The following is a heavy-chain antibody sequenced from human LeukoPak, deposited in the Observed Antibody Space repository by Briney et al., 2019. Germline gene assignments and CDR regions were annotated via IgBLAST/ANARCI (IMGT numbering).Heavy chain of an antibody. CDR3: ARAMVRGVSGPSFYFDY. Sequence: GASVKVSCKASGYTFTSYYMHWVRQAPGQGLGWMGIINPSGGSTSYAQKFQGRVTMTRDTSTSTVYMELSSLRSEDTAVYYCARAMVRGVSGPSFYFDYWGQGTLVTVSS. CDR2: INPSGGST. D-gene: IGHD3-10*01. J-gene: IGHJ4*02. V-gene: IGHV1-46*01. CDR1: GYTFTSYY.